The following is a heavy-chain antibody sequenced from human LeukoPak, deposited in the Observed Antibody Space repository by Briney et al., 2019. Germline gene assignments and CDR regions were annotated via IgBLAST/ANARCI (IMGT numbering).Heavy chain of an antibody. D-gene: IGHD1-14*01. CDR2: FSGRGTGGSP. CDR3: AKSGLNRIDY. V-gene: IGHV3-23*01. Sequence: GASQTLSWSPSGLSLTSYAMGWARHPPGKGVEWVLGFSGRGTGGSPYFTDSVKGRFTISRDNSKNTRDQPMNSRRPEVTVVYYGAKSGLNRIDYWGQGTLVTVSS. CDR1: GLSLTSYA. J-gene: IGHJ4*02.